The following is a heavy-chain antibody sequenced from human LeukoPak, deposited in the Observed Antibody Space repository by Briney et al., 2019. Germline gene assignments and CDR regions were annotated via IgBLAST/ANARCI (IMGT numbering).Heavy chain of an antibody. V-gene: IGHV4-59*01. J-gene: IGHJ4*02. CDR3: ARHCGGDCFPSLDH. Sequence: SETLSLTCTVSGGSINTYYWSWIRQPPRKGLEWIGYIYYSGSTNYNPSLKSRVTISVDTSKNQFSLKLSSVTAADTAVYYCARHCGGDCFPSLDHWGQGTLVTVSS. CDR1: GGSINTYY. D-gene: IGHD2-21*02. CDR2: IYYSGST.